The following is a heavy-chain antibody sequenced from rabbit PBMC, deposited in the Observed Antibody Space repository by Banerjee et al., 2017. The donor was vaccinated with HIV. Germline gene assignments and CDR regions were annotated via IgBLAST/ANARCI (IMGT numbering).Heavy chain of an antibody. V-gene: IGHV1S45*01. D-gene: IGHD2-1*01. J-gene: IGHJ6*01. CDR3: ARDPYGDYGDGSFGL. CDR1: GFDFSGYA. Sequence: QEQLVESGGGLVQPEGSLTLTCKASGFDFSGYAISWVRQAPGKGLQWIACIDTGSSGHTYYASWAKGRFTISKISSSTVTLQMTSLTAADTATYFCARDPYGDYGDGSFGLWGPGTLVTVS. CDR2: IDTGSSGHT.